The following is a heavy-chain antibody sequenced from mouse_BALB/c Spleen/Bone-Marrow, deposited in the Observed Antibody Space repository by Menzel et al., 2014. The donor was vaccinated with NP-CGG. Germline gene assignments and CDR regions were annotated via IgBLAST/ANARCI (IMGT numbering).Heavy chain of an antibody. Sequence: EVQLQQSGPELVKPGASVKISCKASGYSFTGYFMNWVMQSHGKSPEWIGRINPYNGDTFYNQKFKGKATLTVDKSSSTAHMELRSLASEDSAVYYCARDYYDYYFDYWGQGTTLTVSS. V-gene: IGHV1-20*02. D-gene: IGHD2-4*01. CDR3: ARDYYDYYFDY. J-gene: IGHJ2*01. CDR1: GYSFTGYF. CDR2: INPYNGDT.